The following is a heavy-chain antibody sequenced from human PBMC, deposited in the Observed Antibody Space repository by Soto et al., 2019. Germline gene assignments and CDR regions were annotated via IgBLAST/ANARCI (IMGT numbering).Heavy chain of an antibody. D-gene: IGHD2-15*01. J-gene: IGHJ3*02. V-gene: IGHV3-23*01. CDR2: ISGSGGST. Sequence: GGSLRLSCAASGFTFSSYAMSWVRQAPGKGLEWVSAISGSGGSTYYADSVKGRFTISRDNSKNTLYLQMNSLRAEDTAVYYGAKSHRPDIVVVVAANNAFDIWGQGTMVTVSS. CDR3: AKSHRPDIVVVVAANNAFDI. CDR1: GFTFSSYA.